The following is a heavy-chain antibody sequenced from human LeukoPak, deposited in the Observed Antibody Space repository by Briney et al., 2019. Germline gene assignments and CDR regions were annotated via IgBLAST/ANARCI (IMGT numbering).Heavy chain of an antibody. J-gene: IGHJ4*02. CDR2: IYYSGST. CDR1: GGSISSGGYS. D-gene: IGHD3-22*01. Sequence: SQTLSLTCTVSGGSISSGGYSWSWIRQHPGKGLEWIGYIYYSGSTYYNPSLKTRVTISVDTSKNQFSLKLSSVTAADTAVYYCARQLDYYDSSGYYSDYWGQGTLVTVSS. V-gene: IGHV4-31*03. CDR3: ARQLDYYDSSGYYSDY.